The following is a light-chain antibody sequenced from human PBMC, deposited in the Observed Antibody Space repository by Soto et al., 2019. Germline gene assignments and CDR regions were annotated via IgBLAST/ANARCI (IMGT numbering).Light chain of an antibody. Sequence: DIVMTQSPLSLPVTPGEPASISCRSSQSLLHSNGNTYLDWYLQKPGQSPQLLIFLGSNRASGVPDRFSGSGSGTDFTLKISRVEAEDVGVYYCMQVLQTRTFGQGTKVEIK. V-gene: IGKV2-28*01. CDR2: LGS. CDR1: QSLLHSNGNTY. J-gene: IGKJ1*01. CDR3: MQVLQTRT.